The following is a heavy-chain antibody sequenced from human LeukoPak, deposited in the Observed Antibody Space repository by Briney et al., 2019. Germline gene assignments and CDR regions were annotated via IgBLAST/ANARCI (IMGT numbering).Heavy chain of an antibody. CDR2: ISSSSYI. CDR3: ARGPLTTGEVDY. V-gene: IGHV3-21*01. Sequence: PGGSLRLSCAASGFTFSSYSMNWVRQAPGKGLEWVSSISSSSYIYYADSVKGRFTISRDNAKNSLYLQMNSLRAEDTAVYYCARGPLTTGEVDYWGQGTLVTVSS. D-gene: IGHD4-11*01. J-gene: IGHJ4*02. CDR1: GFTFSSYS.